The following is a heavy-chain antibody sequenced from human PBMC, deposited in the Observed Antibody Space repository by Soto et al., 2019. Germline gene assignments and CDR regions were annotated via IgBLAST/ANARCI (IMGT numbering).Heavy chain of an antibody. V-gene: IGHV4-31*03. CDR2: ITYTGRT. CDR1: GASISSGGSY. Sequence: PSETLSLTCTVSGASISSGGSYWNWIRQHPVKGLEWIGYITYTGRTYTIPSLSSRVTISADTSKNQISLKLSSVTAADTAVYYCARDHASYSDYFDSWGQGTLVTVSS. CDR3: ARDHASYSDYFDS. D-gene: IGHD3-10*01. J-gene: IGHJ4*02.